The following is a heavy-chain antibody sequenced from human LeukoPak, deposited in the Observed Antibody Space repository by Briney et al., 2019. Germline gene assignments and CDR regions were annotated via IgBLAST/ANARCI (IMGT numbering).Heavy chain of an antibody. CDR1: GFTFSDYY. J-gene: IGHJ6*02. CDR2: ISSSGSTI. D-gene: IGHD2-2*01. Sequence: PGGSLRLSCAASGFTFSDYYMSWIRQAPGKGLEWVSYISSSGSTIYYADSVKGRFTISRDNAKNSLYLQMNSLRAEDTAVYYCARDKVGDNQYREEYYYYYYGMDVWGQETTVTVSS. CDR3: ARDKVGDNQYREEYYYYYYGMDV. V-gene: IGHV3-11*01.